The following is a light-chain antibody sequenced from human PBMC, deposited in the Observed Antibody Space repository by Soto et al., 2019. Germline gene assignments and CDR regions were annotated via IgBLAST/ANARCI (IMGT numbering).Light chain of an antibody. CDR2: GAS. CDR1: QSVGSS. J-gene: IGKJ1*01. Sequence: VLTQSPATLSVSPGERVTLSCRTSQSVGSSLAWYQQVPGQAPRLLIYGASSRETGISDRFSGGGSGTEFVLTISDLQSEDFAVCSCQQYNAWPPTFGQGTKVDIK. V-gene: IGKV3-15*01. CDR3: QQYNAWPPT.